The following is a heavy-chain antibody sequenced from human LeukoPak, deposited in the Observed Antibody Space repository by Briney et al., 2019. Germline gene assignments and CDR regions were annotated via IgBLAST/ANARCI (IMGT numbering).Heavy chain of an antibody. D-gene: IGHD2-2*01. CDR2: INHSGST. J-gene: IGHJ4*02. Sequence: PSETLSLTCTVSGGSISSYYWSWIRQPPGKGLEWIGEINHSGSTNYNPSLKSRVTISVDTSKNQISLKLRSVTAADTAVYYCARSTRWDPPDYWGQGTLVTVSS. CDR1: GGSISSYY. V-gene: IGHV4-34*01. CDR3: ARSTRWDPPDY.